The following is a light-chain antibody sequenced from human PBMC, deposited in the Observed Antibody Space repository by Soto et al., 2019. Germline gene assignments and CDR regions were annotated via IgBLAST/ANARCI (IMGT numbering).Light chain of an antibody. Sequence: EIVRTQSPATLSVSPGERAPLSCRASQSAAINLAWYQQKPCQAPRLIIYGASTRATGTPARFSGSGSGTEFTLTISSLQSEDFAVYYGQQYNNWPTITFGQGTRLEI. CDR2: GAS. CDR1: QSAAIN. J-gene: IGKJ5*01. CDR3: QQYNNWPTIT. V-gene: IGKV3-15*01.